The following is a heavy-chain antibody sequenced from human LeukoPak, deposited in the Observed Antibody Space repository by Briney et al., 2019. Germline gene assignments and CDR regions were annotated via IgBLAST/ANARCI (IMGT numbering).Heavy chain of an antibody. CDR3: ARDLRVGATGAFDL. CDR1: GFTFSNAW. J-gene: IGHJ3*01. V-gene: IGHV3-21*01. CDR2: ISRSGSFI. D-gene: IGHD1-26*01. Sequence: GGSLRLSCVASGFTFSNAWMSWVRQAQGKGLEWVSSISRSGSFIYYADSLKGRFTISKDNADNSLYLQMSSLRVEDTAIYYCARDLRVGATGAFDLWGQGTMVTVSS.